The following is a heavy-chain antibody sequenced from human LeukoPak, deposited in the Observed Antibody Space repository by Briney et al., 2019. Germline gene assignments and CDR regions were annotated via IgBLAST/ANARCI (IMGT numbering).Heavy chain of an antibody. Sequence: SETLSLTCTVSGVSISTYYWSWIRQPPGKGLGWIGYIHYSGSTNYNPALESRVTISVDRSKNQFSLKLRSVTAADTAVYYCARTLVRGVIFHGMDVWGQGTTVTVSS. CDR2: IHYSGST. V-gene: IGHV4-59*01. CDR1: GVSISTYY. CDR3: ARTLVRGVIFHGMDV. D-gene: IGHD3-10*01. J-gene: IGHJ6*02.